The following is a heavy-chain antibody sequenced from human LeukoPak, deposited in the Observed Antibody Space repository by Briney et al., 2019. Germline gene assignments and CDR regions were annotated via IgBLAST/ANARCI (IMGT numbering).Heavy chain of an antibody. D-gene: IGHD2-2*01. J-gene: IGHJ6*03. V-gene: IGHV3-7*01. CDR2: IKQDGSET. CDR3: ARRAPVYCITTSCPDTYYYYYYMDF. Sequence: PGGSLRLSCAASGFAFSSSWMSWVRQAPGKGLEWVANIKQDGSETYYVDSLKDRFTVSRDNAKNSVYLQMNNLRADDTAVYYCARRAPVYCITTSCPDTYYYYYYMDFWGKGTTVTVSS. CDR1: GFAFSSSW.